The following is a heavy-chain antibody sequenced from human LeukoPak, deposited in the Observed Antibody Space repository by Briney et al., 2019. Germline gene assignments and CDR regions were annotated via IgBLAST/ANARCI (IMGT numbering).Heavy chain of an antibody. CDR3: ARHGAPRGTGTPTAYFDY. CDR2: INHSGST. Sequence: PSETLSLTCAVYGGSFSGYYWSWIRQPPGKGLEWIGEINHSGSTNYNPSLKSRVTISVDTSKNQFSLKLSSVTAADTAVYYCARHGAPRGTGTPTAYFDYWGQGTLVTVSS. CDR1: GGSFSGYY. J-gene: IGHJ4*02. V-gene: IGHV4-34*01. D-gene: IGHD3/OR15-3a*01.